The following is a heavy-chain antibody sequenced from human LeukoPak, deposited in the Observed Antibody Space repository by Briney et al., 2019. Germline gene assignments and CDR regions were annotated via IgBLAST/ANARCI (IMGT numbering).Heavy chain of an antibody. D-gene: IGHD6-19*01. V-gene: IGHV3-23*01. CDR2: ISGSGGST. CDR1: GFTFSNFA. Sequence: GGSLRLSCAASGFTFSNFAMSWVRQAPGKGLEWVSGISGSGGSTYYADSVRGRFTISRDNSKNTLFLQMNSLTAEDTAVYYCAKGPVAVAGYYFDHWGQGTLVTVSS. CDR3: AKGPVAVAGYYFDH. J-gene: IGHJ4*02.